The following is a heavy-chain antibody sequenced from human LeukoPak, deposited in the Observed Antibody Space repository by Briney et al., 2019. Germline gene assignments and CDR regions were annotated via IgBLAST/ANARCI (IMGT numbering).Heavy chain of an antibody. V-gene: IGHV4-59*08. J-gene: IGHJ3*02. CDR3: ARHTLREYDSSGYYYAFDI. CDR1: GGSISSYY. Sequence: PAETLSLTCTVSGGSISSYYWSRIRQPPGKGLERIGYIYYSWSTNYNPSLKSRVTISVDTSKNQFSLKLSSVTAADTAVYYCARHTLREYDSSGYYYAFDIWGQGTMVTVSS. D-gene: IGHD3-22*01. CDR2: IYYSWST.